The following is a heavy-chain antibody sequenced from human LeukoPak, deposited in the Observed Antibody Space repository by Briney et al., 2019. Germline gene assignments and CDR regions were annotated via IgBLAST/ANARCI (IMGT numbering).Heavy chain of an antibody. CDR3: AKVKDYYYYTDV. V-gene: IGHV3-21*01. J-gene: IGHJ6*03. CDR1: GFTFSSYS. CDR2: ISSSSSYI. Sequence: GGSLRLSCAASGFTFSSYSMNWVRQAPGKGLEWVSSISSSSSYIYYADSVKGRFTISRDNSKNTLYLQMNSLRGEDTAVYYCAKVKDYYYYTDVWGKGTTVTVSS.